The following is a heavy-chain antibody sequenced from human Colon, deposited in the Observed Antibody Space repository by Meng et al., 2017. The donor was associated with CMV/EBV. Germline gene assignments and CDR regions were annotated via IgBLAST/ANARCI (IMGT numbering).Heavy chain of an antibody. V-gene: IGHV3-72*01. J-gene: IGHJ4*02. CDR3: TRDHPLLPGTLDY. CDR1: GFSFSDHY. Sequence: ASGFSFSDHYMDWVRQAPGKGLEWVGRIRNKANSYTTEYAASVKGRFTISRDDSKNSLYVQMNSLKTEDTAVYYCTRDHPLLPGTLDYWGQGTLVTVSS. CDR2: IRNKANSYTT. D-gene: IGHD1-26*01.